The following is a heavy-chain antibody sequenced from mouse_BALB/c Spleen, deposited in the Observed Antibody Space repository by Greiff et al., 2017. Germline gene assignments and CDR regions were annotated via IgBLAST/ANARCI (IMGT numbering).Heavy chain of an antibody. Sequence: VHLVESGPELVKPGASVKMSCKASGYTFTSYYIHWVKQRPGQGLEWIGWIYPGDGSTKYNEKFKGKTTLTADKSSSTAYMLLSSLTSEDSAIYFCARKGTGNFDYWGQGTTLTVSS. D-gene: IGHD3-3*01. CDR3: ARKGTGNFDY. V-gene: IGHV1S56*01. CDR2: IYPGDGST. CDR1: GYTFTSYY. J-gene: IGHJ2*01.